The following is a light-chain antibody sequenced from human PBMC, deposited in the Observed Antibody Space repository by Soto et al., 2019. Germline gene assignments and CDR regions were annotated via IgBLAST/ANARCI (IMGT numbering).Light chain of an antibody. V-gene: IGKV1-5*03. CDR3: QQYYGPWT. Sequence: DFQMTQSPSTLSASVGDRVSITCRASQSINNWLAWYQQQSGKAPRLLIYKASNLESGVPSRFSGTGSGTEFTLTISRLQPDDFATHYCQQYYGPWTFGQGTRVENK. CDR1: QSINNW. CDR2: KAS. J-gene: IGKJ1*01.